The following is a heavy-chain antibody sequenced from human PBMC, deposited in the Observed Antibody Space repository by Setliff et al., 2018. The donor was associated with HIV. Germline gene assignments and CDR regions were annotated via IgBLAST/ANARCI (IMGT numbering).Heavy chain of an antibody. CDR2: ISPNSGGT. Sequence: ASVKVSCKASGYTFTGYYMHWVRQAPGQGLEWMGRISPNSGGTNYAQRFQGSVTMTRDTSISTAYMELSRLRSDDTAVYYCVREVKGANFQYFDYWGQRTLVTVSS. CDR3: VREVKGANFQYFDY. CDR1: GYTFTGYY. V-gene: IGHV1-2*06. D-gene: IGHD3-10*01. J-gene: IGHJ4*02.